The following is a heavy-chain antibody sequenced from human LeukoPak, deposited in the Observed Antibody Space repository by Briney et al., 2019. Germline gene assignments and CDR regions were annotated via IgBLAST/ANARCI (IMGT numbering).Heavy chain of an antibody. D-gene: IGHD3-22*01. CDR1: GFTFSSYA. Sequence: GGSLGLSCAASGFTFSSYAMSWVRQAPGKGLEWVSAITGSGGSTYYADSVKGRFTISRDNSKNTLYLQMNSLRAEDTAVYYCAKLPGYYDSSGYFDYWGQGTLVTVSS. CDR3: AKLPGYYDSSGYFDY. J-gene: IGHJ4*02. CDR2: ITGSGGST. V-gene: IGHV3-23*01.